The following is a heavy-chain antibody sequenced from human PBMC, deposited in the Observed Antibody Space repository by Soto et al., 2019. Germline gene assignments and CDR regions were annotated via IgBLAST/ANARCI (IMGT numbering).Heavy chain of an antibody. D-gene: IGHD1-7*01. CDR1: GYTLSRYG. CDR3: AREDGTGTTRRFDP. J-gene: IGHJ5*02. V-gene: IGHV1-18*01. CDR2: ISAYNGNT. Sequence: ASVKVSCKASGYTLSRYGISWVRQAPGQGLEWMGWISAYNGNTNYAQKLQGRVTMTTDTSTSTAYMELRSLRSDDTAVYYCAREDGTGTTRRFDPWGQGTLVTVSS.